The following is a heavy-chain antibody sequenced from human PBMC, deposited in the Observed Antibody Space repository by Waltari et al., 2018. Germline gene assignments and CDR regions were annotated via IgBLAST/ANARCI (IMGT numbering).Heavy chain of an antibody. CDR3: ARDQSVRMVYASFDP. J-gene: IGHJ5*02. D-gene: IGHD2-8*01. CDR2: ITAYNGTT. V-gene: IGHV1-18*01. Sequence: QVQLVQYGAAVQKPGASVKVSCKASGYTFTSYGIRWARQAPGQGLEWMGWITAYNGTTNYAQKLQGRFTMTTDTSTITAFMELRSLRSDDTAVYYCARDQSVRMVYASFDPWGQGTLVTVSS. CDR1: GYTFTSYG.